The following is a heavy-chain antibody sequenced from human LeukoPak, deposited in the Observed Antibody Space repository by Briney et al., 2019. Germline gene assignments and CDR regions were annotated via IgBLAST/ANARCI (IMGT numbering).Heavy chain of an antibody. CDR1: GFTFSDYY. Sequence: GGSLRLSCAASGFTFSDYYMGWIRQAPGKGLEWVSYISSSDSTIYYADSVKGRFTISRDNAKNSLYLQMNSLRAEDTAVYYCARDRVVGAEKYFDYWGQGTLVTVSS. V-gene: IGHV3-11*04. D-gene: IGHD1-26*01. J-gene: IGHJ4*02. CDR3: ARDRVVGAEKYFDY. CDR2: ISSSDSTI.